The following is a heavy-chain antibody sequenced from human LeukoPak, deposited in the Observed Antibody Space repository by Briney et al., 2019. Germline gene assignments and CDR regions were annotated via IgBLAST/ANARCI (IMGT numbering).Heavy chain of an antibody. CDR2: ILQSGST. CDR1: GGSISSNYW. D-gene: IGHD3-16*01. CDR3: ARESWSYASKFHY. J-gene: IGHJ4*02. Sequence: ASETLSPTCTVSGGSISSNYWWSWVRQSPGKGLEWIGEILQSGSTNYNPSLRSRVTISIDKSKNQFSLNLSSVTAADTAVYYCARESWSYASKFHYWGQGTLVTVSS. V-gene: IGHV4-4*02.